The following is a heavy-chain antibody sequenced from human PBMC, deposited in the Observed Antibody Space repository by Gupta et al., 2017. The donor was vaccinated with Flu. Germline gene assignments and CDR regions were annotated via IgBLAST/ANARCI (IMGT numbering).Heavy chain of an antibody. J-gene: IGHJ4*02. Sequence: EVQLVESGGGLVKPGGSLRLSCAASGFTFSSYSMNWVRQASGKVLGCVSSISSSSSYIYYAASVKGRFTISRDNAKNSLYLQMNSRRAEDTAVYYCARDWAPGDYFDFWGQGTLVTVSS. D-gene: IGHD3-10*01. CDR2: ISSSSSYI. CDR1: GFTFSSYS. CDR3: ARDWAPGDYFDF. V-gene: IGHV3-21*01.